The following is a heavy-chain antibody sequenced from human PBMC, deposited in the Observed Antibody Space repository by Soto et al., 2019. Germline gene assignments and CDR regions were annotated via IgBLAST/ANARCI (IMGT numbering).Heavy chain of an antibody. Sequence: EVQLVESGGGLVQPGGSLRLSCAASGFTFSSYWMHWVRQAPGKGLVWVSRINSDGSSTSYADSVKGRFTISRDNAKNTLYLQMNSLRAEDTAVYYCYIVSSPQDYYYGMDVWGQGTTVTVSS. D-gene: IGHD3-16*02. CDR2: INSDGSST. V-gene: IGHV3-74*01. CDR1: GFTFSSYW. CDR3: YIVSSPQDYYYGMDV. J-gene: IGHJ6*02.